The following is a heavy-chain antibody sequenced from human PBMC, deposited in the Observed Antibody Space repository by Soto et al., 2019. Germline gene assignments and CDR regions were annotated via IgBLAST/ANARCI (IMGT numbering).Heavy chain of an antibody. V-gene: IGHV3-48*02. CDR3: ARIYRRDGNKYADY. CDR1: GVTFSNFN. J-gene: IGHJ4*02. Sequence: EVQLVESGGGLVQPGESLRLSCAASGVTFSNFNMHWVRQAPGKGLEWISYISASNTTVYYGDSVKGRFTISRDNAKNSLYLQMNSLRDEDTAVYYCARIYRRDGNKYADYWGQGTLVTVSS. CDR2: ISASNTTV. D-gene: IGHD3-16*02.